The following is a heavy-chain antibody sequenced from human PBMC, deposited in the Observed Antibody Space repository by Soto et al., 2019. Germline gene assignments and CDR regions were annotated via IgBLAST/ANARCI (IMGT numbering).Heavy chain of an antibody. CDR2: IYYSGST. V-gene: IGHV4-59*08. J-gene: IGHJ6*03. Sequence: QVQLQESGPGLVKPSETLSLTCTVSGGSISSYYWSWIRQPPGKGLEWIGYIYYSGSTNYNPSLKSRVTLSVDTSKNQFSLKLSSVTAADTAVYYCARQPRAKIGYYYYYYMDVWGKGTTVTVSS. CDR1: GGSISSYY. CDR3: ARQPRAKIGYYYYYYMDV.